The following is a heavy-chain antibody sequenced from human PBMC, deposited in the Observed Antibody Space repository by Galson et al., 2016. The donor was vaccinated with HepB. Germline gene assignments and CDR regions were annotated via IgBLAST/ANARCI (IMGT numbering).Heavy chain of an antibody. J-gene: IGHJ3*02. Sequence: SLRLSCAASGFTFSSYWMTWVRQAPGTGLEWVANIKQDGSEQYYVDSVKGRFPISRHNATNSLYLQMNSLRAEDTAVYYCARALVSFYDSSGYYYVMPHDAFDIWGQGTVVTVSP. V-gene: IGHV3-7*03. CDR1: GFTFSSYW. CDR3: ARALVSFYDSSGYYYVMPHDAFDI. D-gene: IGHD3-22*01. CDR2: IKQDGSEQ.